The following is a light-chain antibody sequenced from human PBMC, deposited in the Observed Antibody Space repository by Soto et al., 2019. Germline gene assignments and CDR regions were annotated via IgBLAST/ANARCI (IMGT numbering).Light chain of an antibody. J-gene: IGKJ3*01. V-gene: IGKV3-15*01. CDR1: QSVSSK. Sequence: EIVMTQSPATLSVSPGERATLSCRASQSVSSKLAWYQQKPGQAPRLLIYGASTRATGIPARFSGSGSGTEFTLTISSLQSEDLAVYYCQQYYNWPPYTFGPGTMVDIK. CDR2: GAS. CDR3: QQYYNWPPYT.